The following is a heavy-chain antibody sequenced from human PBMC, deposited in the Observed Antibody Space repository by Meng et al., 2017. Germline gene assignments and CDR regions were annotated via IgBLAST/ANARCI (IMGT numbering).Heavy chain of an antibody. CDR2: IERKSDGGTI. Sequence: VEPVVRGAGVVKPGGFLSPCWVAAGLRFTDAWMSWVRQAPGKGLEWVGRIERKSDGGTIYYAAPVKGRFTISRDDSKSTLYLQMSGLRIDDTGVYYCTWDDKAVSDYWGQGTLVTVSS. D-gene: IGHD3-9*01. CDR1: GLRFTDAW. V-gene: IGHV3-15*04. J-gene: IGHJ4*02. CDR3: TWDDKAVSDY.